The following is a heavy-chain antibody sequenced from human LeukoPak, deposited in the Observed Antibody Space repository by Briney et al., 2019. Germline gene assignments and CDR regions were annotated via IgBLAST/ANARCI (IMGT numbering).Heavy chain of an antibody. CDR1: GGSMSYDY. CDR3: ARVGTGWLRSTYFDY. Sequence: SGTLSLTCTVSGGSMSYDYWSWIRQTPGMGLEWIGYIYTTGSTYYNPSLKSRVTISVDTSKNQFSLKLSSVTAADTAVYYCARVGTGWLRSTYFDYWGQGTLVTVSS. V-gene: IGHV4-4*09. D-gene: IGHD5-12*01. CDR2: IYTTGST. J-gene: IGHJ4*02.